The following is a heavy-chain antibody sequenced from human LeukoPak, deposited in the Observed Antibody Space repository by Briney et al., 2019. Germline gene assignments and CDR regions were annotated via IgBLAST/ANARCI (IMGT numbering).Heavy chain of an antibody. Sequence: PGGSLRLSCAASGFTFTTYWMHCVRQAPGQPLVWVSHINSDGSITSYADSVKGRFTISRDNAKNTLYLQMNSLRAEDTAVYYCARDAVDTANAVWGQGTTVTVSS. D-gene: IGHD5-18*01. J-gene: IGHJ6*02. V-gene: IGHV3-74*01. CDR2: INSDGSIT. CDR1: GFTFTTYW. CDR3: ARDAVDTANAV.